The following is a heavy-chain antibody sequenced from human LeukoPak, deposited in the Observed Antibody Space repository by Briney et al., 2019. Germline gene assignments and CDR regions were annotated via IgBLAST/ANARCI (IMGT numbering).Heavy chain of an antibody. Sequence: PGGSLRLSCAASGFTFSSYGMSWVRQAPGKGLEWVSAISGSGGSTYYADSVKGRFTISRDTAKNTVYVQMNSVRPEDTAVYYCAKSSITMVDWDWFDPWGQGTLVTVSS. CDR1: GFTFSSYG. D-gene: IGHD3-10*01. V-gene: IGHV3-23*01. CDR3: AKSSITMVDWDWFDP. CDR2: ISGSGGST. J-gene: IGHJ5*02.